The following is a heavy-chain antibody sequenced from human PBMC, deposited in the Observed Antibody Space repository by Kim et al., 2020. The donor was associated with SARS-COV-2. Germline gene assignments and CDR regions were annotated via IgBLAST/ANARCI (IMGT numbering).Heavy chain of an antibody. V-gene: IGHV4-39*01. D-gene: IGHD1-26*01. CDR1: GGSISSNDYY. CDR3: ARLTRASHFED. CDR2: ISYSGTA. Sequence: SETLSLTCIVSGGSISSNDYYWAWIRQPPGKGLEWIGHISYSGTAFYNPSLKSRVTMSVATWRARYSLNLNSVTATDTAVYYCARLTRASHFEDWGRGTLITVSS. J-gene: IGHJ4*02.